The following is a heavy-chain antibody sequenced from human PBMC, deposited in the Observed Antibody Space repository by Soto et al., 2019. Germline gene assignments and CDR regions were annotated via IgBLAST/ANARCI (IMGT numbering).Heavy chain of an antibody. CDR1: GYTFTSYY. J-gene: IGHJ6*02. Sequence: SVKVSFKASGYTFTSYYINWFLQSTGQCLYLGGWMNPNSGNTGYAQKFQGRVTMTRNTSISTAYMELSSLRSEDTAVYYCARGQLRFLEWLSYYYYYGMDVWGQGTTVTVSS. D-gene: IGHD3-3*01. CDR3: ARGQLRFLEWLSYYYYYGMDV. V-gene: IGHV1-8*01. CDR2: MNPNSGNT.